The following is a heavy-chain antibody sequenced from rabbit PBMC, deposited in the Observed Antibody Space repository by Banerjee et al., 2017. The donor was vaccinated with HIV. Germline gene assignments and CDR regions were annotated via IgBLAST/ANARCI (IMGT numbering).Heavy chain of an antibody. V-gene: IGHV1S40*01. CDR1: GFDLSSYYY. CDR2: IYTSSGTT. Sequence: QSLEESGGGLVKPGGTLTLTCKASGFDLSSYYYMCWVRQAPGKGLEWIACIYTSSGTTYYASWAKGRFTISKTSSTTVTLQMTSLTAADTATYFCARDSYGTGGLLHLWGPGTLVTVS. D-gene: IGHD7-1*01. CDR3: ARDSYGTGGLLHL. J-gene: IGHJ4*01.